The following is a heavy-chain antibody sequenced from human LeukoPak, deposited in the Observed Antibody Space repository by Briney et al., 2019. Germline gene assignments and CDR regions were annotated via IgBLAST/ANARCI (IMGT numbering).Heavy chain of an antibody. V-gene: IGHV3-11*01. CDR2: VSPGGHTV. CDR3: ASGRDISVAGPGGYFDY. D-gene: IGHD6-19*01. Sequence: KSGGSLRLSCAASGFAFSDYWMHWVRQAPGKGLVWISYVSPGGHTVYFAGSVKGRFTLSRDNAKNSLYLQMNSLTAEDTAVYFCASGRDISVAGPGGYFDYWGQGALVTVSS. CDR1: GFAFSDYW. J-gene: IGHJ4*02.